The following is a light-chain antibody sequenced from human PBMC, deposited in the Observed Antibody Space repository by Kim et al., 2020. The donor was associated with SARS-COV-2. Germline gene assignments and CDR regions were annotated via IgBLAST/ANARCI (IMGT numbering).Light chain of an antibody. Sequence: VSPGQPASITCSGDKLWDKYACWYQQKPGQSPVLVIYQHNKRPSGIPERFSGSNSGKTATLTISGTQALDEADYYCQAWDSSTVVFGGGTQLTVL. CDR1: KLWDKY. V-gene: IGLV3-1*01. J-gene: IGLJ2*01. CDR2: QHN. CDR3: QAWDSSTVV.